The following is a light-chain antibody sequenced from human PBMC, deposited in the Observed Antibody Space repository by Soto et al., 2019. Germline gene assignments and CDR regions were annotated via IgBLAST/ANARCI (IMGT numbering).Light chain of an antibody. CDR1: QRVSSY. J-gene: IGKJ1*01. Sequence: DIQLIQSPSSLSASVGDRVTITCHTSQRVSSYLNWYQQKPGKAPKLLINAVSNLHSGVPSRFRGSGSETGFTLTISTLPTEEPGNLYSQQSYATASWTFGQGNKVAI. V-gene: IGKV1-39*01. CDR2: AVS. CDR3: QQSYATASWT.